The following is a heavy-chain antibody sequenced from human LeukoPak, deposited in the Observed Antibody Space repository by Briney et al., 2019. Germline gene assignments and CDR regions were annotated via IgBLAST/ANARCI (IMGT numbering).Heavy chain of an antibody. CDR1: GFTFSNHY. Sequence: GGSLRLSCAASGFTFSNHYMTWIRQAPGKGLEWVSYISTSGGTINYADSVKGRFTVSRDNAKNSLFLQMNSLRAEDTAVYYCARAARLLDYWGQGTLVTVSS. J-gene: IGHJ4*02. V-gene: IGHV3-11*01. CDR3: ARAARLLDY. CDR2: ISTSGGTI. D-gene: IGHD2-15*01.